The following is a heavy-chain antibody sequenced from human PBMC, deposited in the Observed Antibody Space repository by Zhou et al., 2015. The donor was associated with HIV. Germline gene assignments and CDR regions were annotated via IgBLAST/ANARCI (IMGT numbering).Heavy chain of an antibody. CDR1: GYMFTDYG. Sequence: QVQLIQSGTEVKPPGASVKISCRTSGYMFTDYGVTWVRQAPGRGLDWMGWISTNNGNMNFAQIFEDRVTLTTDTSTGTVYMELRSLNSDDTAMYYCARGTYGDSWGQGTLVTVSA. V-gene: IGHV1-18*01. J-gene: IGHJ5*01. D-gene: IGHD1-7*01. CDR2: ISTNNGNM. CDR3: ARGTYGDS.